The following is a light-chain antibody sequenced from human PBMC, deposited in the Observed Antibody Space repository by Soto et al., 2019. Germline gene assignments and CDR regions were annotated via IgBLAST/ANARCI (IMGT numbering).Light chain of an antibody. V-gene: IGKV1-5*03. Sequence: DIQMTQSPSTLYASVGDRVTITCRASQSISSWLAWYQRKPGKAPKLLIYKAPSLESGVPSRFRGSGSGTEFTLTICSLQPDDFATYYCQQYNSYSLTFGGGTKVEIK. CDR3: QQYNSYSLT. CDR1: QSISSW. CDR2: KAP. J-gene: IGKJ4*01.